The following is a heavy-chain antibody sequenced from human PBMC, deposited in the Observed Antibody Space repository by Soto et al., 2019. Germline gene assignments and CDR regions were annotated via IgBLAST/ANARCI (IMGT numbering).Heavy chain of an antibody. D-gene: IGHD3-10*01. CDR2: ISGSGGST. Sequence: GGSLRLSCAASGFTFSSYAMSWVRQAPGKGLEWVSAISGSGGSTYHADSVKGRFTISRDNSKNTLYLQMNSLRAEDTAVYYCACNYYGSGTFGYSGQGTLVTVYS. J-gene: IGHJ4*02. CDR3: ACNYYGSGTFGY. V-gene: IGHV3-23*01. CDR1: GFTFSSYA.